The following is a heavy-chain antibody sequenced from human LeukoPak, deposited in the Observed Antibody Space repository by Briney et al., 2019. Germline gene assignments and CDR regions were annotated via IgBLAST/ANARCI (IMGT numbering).Heavy chain of an antibody. CDR3: ARDRQIAY. CDR1: GFTFSNYW. J-gene: IGHJ4*02. V-gene: IGHV3-7*01. Sequence: GGSLRLSCAASGFTFSNYWLTWVRQAPGQGLEWVANIKQDGSEKHYVDSVKGRFTNSRDNAKNPLYLQMNSLRAEDTAEYYCARDRQIAYWGQGTLVTVSS. CDR2: IKQDGSEK.